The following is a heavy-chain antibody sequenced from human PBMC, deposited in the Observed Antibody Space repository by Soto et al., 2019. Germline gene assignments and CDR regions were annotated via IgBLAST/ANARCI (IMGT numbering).Heavy chain of an antibody. CDR3: AKSREGWPDY. CDR1: GFSFSSYG. CDR2: ISYDGGNK. J-gene: IGHJ4*02. D-gene: IGHD6-19*01. Sequence: QVQLVESGGGVVQPGRSLRLSCADSGFSFSSYGMHWVRQAPGKGLEWVAVISYDGGNKFYADSVKGRFTISRDKSKNTLYLQMNSLRAEDTAVYYCAKSREGWPDYWGQGTLVTVSS. V-gene: IGHV3-30*18.